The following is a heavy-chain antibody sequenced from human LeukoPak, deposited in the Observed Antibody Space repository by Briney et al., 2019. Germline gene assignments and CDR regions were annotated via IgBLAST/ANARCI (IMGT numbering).Heavy chain of an antibody. V-gene: IGHV3-23*01. CDR1: GFTFSSYA. J-gene: IGHJ6*03. D-gene: IGHD4-11*01. CDR2: VSGSGVST. Sequence: GGSLRLSCAASGFTFSSYAMSWVRQAPGKGLGWASAVSGSGVSTNYAASVKGRFTISTDNSNNTLYLQMNSLRAEDTAIYYCAKDLLAAVTTMDVWGKGPTVTVSS. CDR3: AKDLLAAVTTMDV.